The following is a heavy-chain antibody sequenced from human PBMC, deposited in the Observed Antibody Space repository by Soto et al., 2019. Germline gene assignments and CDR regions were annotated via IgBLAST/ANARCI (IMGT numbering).Heavy chain of an antibody. Sequence: GGSLRLSCAAYGFSFSSYAMHWVRQAPGKGLEWVAVISYDGSNKYYADSVKGRFTISRDNSKNTLYLQMNSLRAEDTAVYYCARDSQEGSGWYGYVIYYGMDVWGQGTTVTVSS. CDR1: GFSFSSYA. D-gene: IGHD6-19*01. J-gene: IGHJ6*02. CDR2: ISYDGSNK. CDR3: ARDSQEGSGWYGYVIYYGMDV. V-gene: IGHV3-30-3*01.